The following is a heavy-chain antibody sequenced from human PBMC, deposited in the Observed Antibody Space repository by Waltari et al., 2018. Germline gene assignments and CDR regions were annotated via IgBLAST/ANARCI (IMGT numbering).Heavy chain of an antibody. J-gene: IGHJ4*02. Sequence: QEQLVESGGGVVQPGGSLTLSCVASGFSFSAHGMHWVRQAPGKGLEWVALIWYDGYNKYHVDSVKGRFTISRDNSKNTLYLQMNNLRAEDTAVYYCAKPRTGTVGYWGQGTLVTVSS. CDR2: IWYDGYNK. D-gene: IGHD3-9*01. CDR1: GFSFSAHG. CDR3: AKPRTGTVGY. V-gene: IGHV3-33*06.